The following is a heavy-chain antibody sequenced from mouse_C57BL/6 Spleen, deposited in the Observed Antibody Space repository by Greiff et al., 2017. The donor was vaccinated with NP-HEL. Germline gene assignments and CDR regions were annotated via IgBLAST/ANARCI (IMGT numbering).Heavy chain of an antibody. CDR3: ARGFTTVVAYYYAMDY. Sequence: VQLQQSGPELVKPGASVKIPCKASGYTFTDYNMDWVKQSHGKSLEWIGDINPNNGGTIYNQKFKGKATLTVDKSSSTAYMELRSLTSEDTAVYYCARGFTTVVAYYYAMDYWGQGTSVTVSS. D-gene: IGHD1-1*01. CDR1: GYTFTDYN. J-gene: IGHJ4*01. V-gene: IGHV1-18*01. CDR2: INPNNGGT.